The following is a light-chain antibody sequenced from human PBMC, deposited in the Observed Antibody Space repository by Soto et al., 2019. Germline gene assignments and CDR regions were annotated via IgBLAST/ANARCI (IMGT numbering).Light chain of an antibody. V-gene: IGKV3-15*01. Sequence: EIVMTQSPTTLSVSPGDRATLSCSASQSINSDLDWYQEKPGQAPRLLIYGASTRTTDIPDRISGSGSGTDFTLTISSLQSEDFAVYYCQQYNKWPPQYTFGQGTKLEIK. CDR3: QQYNKWPPQYT. J-gene: IGKJ2*01. CDR2: GAS. CDR1: QSINSD.